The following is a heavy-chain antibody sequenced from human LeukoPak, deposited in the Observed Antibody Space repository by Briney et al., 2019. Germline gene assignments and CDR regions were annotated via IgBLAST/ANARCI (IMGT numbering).Heavy chain of an antibody. V-gene: IGHV1-18*01. Sequence: ASVKVSCKASGYTFTSYGISWVRQAPGQGLEWMGWISAYNGNTNYAQKLQGRVTMTRDTSISTAYMELSRLRSDDTAVYYCARSRDWGAPFFDYWGQGTLVTVSS. CDR3: ARSRDWGAPFFDY. D-gene: IGHD3/OR15-3a*01. CDR2: ISAYNGNT. J-gene: IGHJ4*02. CDR1: GYTFTSYG.